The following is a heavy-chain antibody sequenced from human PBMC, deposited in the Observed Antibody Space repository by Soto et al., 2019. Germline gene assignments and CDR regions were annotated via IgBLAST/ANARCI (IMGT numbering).Heavy chain of an antibody. V-gene: IGHV3-30*18. CDR3: AKGSRVLWFGEENFDY. CDR2: ISYDGSNK. Sequence: QLQLVESGGGVVQPGRSLRLSCAASGFTFSSYGMHWVRQAPGKGLEWVAVISYDGSNKYYADSVKGRFTISRDNSKNTLYLQMTSLRAEDTAVYYCAKGSRVLWFGEENFDYCGQGTLVTVSS. CDR1: GFTFSSYG. J-gene: IGHJ4*02. D-gene: IGHD3-10*01.